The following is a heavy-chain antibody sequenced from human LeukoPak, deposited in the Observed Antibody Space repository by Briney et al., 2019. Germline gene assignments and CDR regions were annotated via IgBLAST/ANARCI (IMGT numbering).Heavy chain of an antibody. V-gene: IGHV6-1*01. CDR1: GESVSSNSAA. Sequence: SQTLSLTCAISGESVSSNSAAWSWLRQSPSRGLEWLGRTYYRSKLYTDYAPSVKSRISINPDTSKNQFFLQLSSVTPDDTAVYFCARSPITVAGYFDSWGQGTLVTVSS. CDR3: ARSPITVAGYFDS. D-gene: IGHD6-19*01. CDR2: TYYRSKLYT. J-gene: IGHJ4*02.